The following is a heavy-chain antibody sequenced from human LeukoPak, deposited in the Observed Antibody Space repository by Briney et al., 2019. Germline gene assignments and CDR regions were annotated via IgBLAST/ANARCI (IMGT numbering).Heavy chain of an antibody. Sequence: ASVKVSCKASGYTFTGCYMHWVRLAPGQGLEWMGWINPNSGGANYAQKFQGRVTMTRDTSISTAYMELSRLRSDDTAVYYCARENDCTNGVCYSGGNWFDPWGQGTLVTVSS. CDR3: ARENDCTNGVCYSGGNWFDP. D-gene: IGHD2-8*01. V-gene: IGHV1-2*02. CDR1: GYTFTGCY. J-gene: IGHJ5*02. CDR2: INPNSGGA.